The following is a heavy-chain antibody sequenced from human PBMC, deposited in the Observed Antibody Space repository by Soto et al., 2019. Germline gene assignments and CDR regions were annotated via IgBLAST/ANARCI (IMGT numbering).Heavy chain of an antibody. Sequence: RASVKVSCKASGGTFSSYAISWVRQAPGQGLEWMGGIIPIFGTANYAQKFQGRVTITADESTSTAYMELSSLRSEDTAVYYCARDQYSGSYLYYYGMDVWGQGTTVTVSS. J-gene: IGHJ6*02. CDR2: IIPIFGTA. CDR1: GGTFSSYA. CDR3: ARDQYSGSYLYYYGMDV. D-gene: IGHD1-26*01. V-gene: IGHV1-69*13.